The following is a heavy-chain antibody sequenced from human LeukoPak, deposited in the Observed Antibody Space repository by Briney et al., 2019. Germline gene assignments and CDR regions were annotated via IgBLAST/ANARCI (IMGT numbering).Heavy chain of an antibody. Sequence: PGGSLRLSCAASGFTFSSDSMTWLRQAPVKGLEWVSTISNCGVSTFYADPVKGRFTISRDNSKNTLYLHMNSLSAEDTAVYYCAKDSFSTMWGQGTLVAVSS. D-gene: IGHD2/OR15-2a*01. CDR2: ISNCGVST. CDR1: GFTFSSDS. V-gene: IGHV3-23*01. CDR3: AKDSFSTM. J-gene: IGHJ4*02.